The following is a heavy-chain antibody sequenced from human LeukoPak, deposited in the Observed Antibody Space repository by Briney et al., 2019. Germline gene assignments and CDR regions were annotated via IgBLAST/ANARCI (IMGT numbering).Heavy chain of an antibody. Sequence: GRSLRLSCAASGFTFSSYSMNWVRQPPGKGLEWVSSISSSSNTIQYADSVKGRFTISRDNAKNSLHLQMNSLRDEDTAVYYCARDMNYWGQGTLVTVSS. D-gene: IGHD3-16*01. CDR3: ARDMNY. V-gene: IGHV3-48*02. J-gene: IGHJ4*02. CDR1: GFTFSSYS. CDR2: ISSSSNTI.